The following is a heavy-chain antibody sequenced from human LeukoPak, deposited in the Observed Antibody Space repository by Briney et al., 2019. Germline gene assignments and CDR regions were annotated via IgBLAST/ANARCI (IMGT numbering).Heavy chain of an antibody. CDR2: ISDSGGI. D-gene: IGHD6-13*01. CDR3: AKEIAAGGTPSFDF. CDR1: GFTLSNYA. Sequence: GGSLRLSCAASGFTLSNYAMSWVRQAPGKGLEWVSGISDSGGIYYVDSVKGRFTISRDNSKNMLHLEMNSLKVEDTAIYYCAKEIAAGGTPSFDFWGQGILVSVSS. V-gene: IGHV3-23*01. J-gene: IGHJ4*02.